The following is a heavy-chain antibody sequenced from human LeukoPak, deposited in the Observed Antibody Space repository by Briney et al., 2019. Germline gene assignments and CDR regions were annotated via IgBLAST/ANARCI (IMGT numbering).Heavy chain of an antibody. V-gene: IGHV3-7*01. CDR1: GFTFSSYW. Sequence: PGGSLRLSCAASGFTFSSYWMSWVRQAPGKGLEWVANIKQDGSEKYYVDSVKGRFTISRDNAKNSLYLQMNSLRAEDTAVYYCARDSEAAAGSFDYWGQGTLVTVSS. D-gene: IGHD6-13*01. CDR3: ARDSEAAAGSFDY. CDR2: IKQDGSEK. J-gene: IGHJ4*02.